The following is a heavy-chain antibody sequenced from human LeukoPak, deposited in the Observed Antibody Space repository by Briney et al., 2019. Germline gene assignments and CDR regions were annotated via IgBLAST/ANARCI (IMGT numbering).Heavy chain of an antibody. CDR1: GFTVSSNS. CDR2: IYSGGNT. V-gene: IGHV3-53*05. D-gene: IGHD3-10*01. Sequence: PGGSLRLSCTVSGFTVSSNSMSWVRQAPGKGLEWVSFIYSGGNTHYSDSVKGRFTISRDNSKNTLYLQMNSLRAEDTAVYYCAIGPAWFGELMYFDYWGQGTLVTVSS. CDR3: AIGPAWFGELMYFDY. J-gene: IGHJ4*02.